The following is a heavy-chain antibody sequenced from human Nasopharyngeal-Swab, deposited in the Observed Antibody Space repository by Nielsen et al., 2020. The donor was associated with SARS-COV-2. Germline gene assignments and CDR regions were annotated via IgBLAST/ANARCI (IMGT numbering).Heavy chain of an antibody. V-gene: IGHV3-21*01. D-gene: IGHD3-10*01. CDR1: GFTFSSHS. Sequence: GESLKISCAASGFTFSSHSMNWVRQAPGKGLEWVSSISSSSTYIYYADSVKGRFTISRDNAKNSLYLQMNSLRVEDTAVYYCARVLLRALGKFGEGYAFDIWGQGTMVTVSS. J-gene: IGHJ3*02. CDR2: ISSSSTYI. CDR3: ARVLLRALGKFGEGYAFDI.